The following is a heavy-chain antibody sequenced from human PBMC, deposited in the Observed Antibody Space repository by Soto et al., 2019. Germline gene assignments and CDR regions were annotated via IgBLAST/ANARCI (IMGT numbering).Heavy chain of an antibody. J-gene: IGHJ4*02. Sequence: ASVKVSCKVSGYTLTELSMHWVRQAPGKGLEWMGGFDPEDGETIYAQKFQGRVTMTEDTSTDTAYMELSSLRSEDTAVYYCATGSCYGGSCYSVFDYYWGQGTLVTVSS. CDR2: FDPEDGET. V-gene: IGHV1-24*01. CDR3: ATGSCYGGSCYSVFDYY. CDR1: GYTLTELS. D-gene: IGHD2-15*01.